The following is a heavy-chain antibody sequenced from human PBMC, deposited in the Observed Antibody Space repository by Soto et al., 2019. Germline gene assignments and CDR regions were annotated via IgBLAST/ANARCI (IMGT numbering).Heavy chain of an antibody. Sequence: SETLSLTCTVSGGSISSYYWSWIRQPPGKGLEWIGYIYYSGSTYYKPSLKSRVTISVDTSKNQFTLKLSSVTAADTAVYCARSVFPWGRGTLVTVSS. CDR1: GGSISSYY. V-gene: IGHV4-59*06. CDR2: IYYSGST. CDR3: ARSVFP. J-gene: IGHJ5*02.